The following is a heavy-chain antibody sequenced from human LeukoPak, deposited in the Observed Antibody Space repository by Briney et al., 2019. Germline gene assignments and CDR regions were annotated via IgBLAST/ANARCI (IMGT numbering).Heavy chain of an antibody. J-gene: IGHJ4*02. CDR2: ISSSSGDI. D-gene: IGHD3-9*01. CDR3: ARCYDILTDSIAPQYYFDY. V-gene: IGHV3-21*01. CDR1: GFSFSTYS. Sequence: TGGSLRLSCAASGFSFSTYSMNWVRQAPGKGPEWVSSISSSSGDIYYGDSVKGRFTISRDNAKNSLYLQMNSLRAEDTAVYYCARCYDILTDSIAPQYYFDYWGQGTLVTVSS.